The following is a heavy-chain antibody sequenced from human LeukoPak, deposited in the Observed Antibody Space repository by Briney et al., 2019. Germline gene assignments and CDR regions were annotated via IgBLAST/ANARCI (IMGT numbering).Heavy chain of an antibody. J-gene: IGHJ6*03. Sequence: GASVKVSCKASGYTFTSYGISWVRQAPGQGLEWMGWISAYNGNTNYAQKLQGRVTMTTDTSTSTAYMELRSLRSDDTAVYYCARDLTNYDFWSGYFRGYYYMDVWGKGTTVTISS. CDR3: ARDLTNYDFWSGYFRGYYYMDV. D-gene: IGHD3-3*01. CDR1: GYTFTSYG. V-gene: IGHV1-18*01. CDR2: ISAYNGNT.